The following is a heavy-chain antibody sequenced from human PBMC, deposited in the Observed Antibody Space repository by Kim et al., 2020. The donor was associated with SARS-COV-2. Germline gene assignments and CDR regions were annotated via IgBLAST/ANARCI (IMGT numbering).Heavy chain of an antibody. CDR3: ARDNRYSYGFDY. CDR1: GGSISSGGYY. J-gene: IGHJ4*02. D-gene: IGHD5-18*01. CDR2: IYYSGST. V-gene: IGHV4-31*03. Sequence: SETLSLTCTVSGGSISSGGYYWSWIRQHPGKGLEWIGYIYYSGSTYYNPSLKSRVTISVDTSKNQFSLKLSSVTAADTAVYYCARDNRYSYGFDYWGQGTLVTVSS.